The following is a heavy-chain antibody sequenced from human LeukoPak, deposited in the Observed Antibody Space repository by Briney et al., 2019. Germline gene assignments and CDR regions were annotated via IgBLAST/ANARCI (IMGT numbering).Heavy chain of an antibody. CDR2: MNPNSGNT. CDR1: GYTFTSYD. J-gene: IGHJ4*02. CDR3: ATLQEDYYDSSGHYYSY. D-gene: IGHD3-22*01. Sequence: ASVKVSCKASGYTFTSYDINWVRQATGQGLEWMGWMNPNSGNTGYAQKFQGRVTMTRNTSISTAYMELSSLRSEDTAVYYCATLQEDYYDSSGHYYSYWGQGTLVTVSS. V-gene: IGHV1-8*01.